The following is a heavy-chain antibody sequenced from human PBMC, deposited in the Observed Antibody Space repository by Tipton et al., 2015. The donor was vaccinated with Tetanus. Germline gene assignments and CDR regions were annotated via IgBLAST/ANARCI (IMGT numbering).Heavy chain of an antibody. J-gene: IGHJ4*02. V-gene: IGHV3-7*01. CDR2: IKQDGSEK. Sequence: SLRLSCAASGFTFSSYWMNWVRQAPGKGLEWVANIKQDGSEKYYVDSVKGRFTISRDNAKNSLYLQMNSLRADDTAVYYCVSGSALGNWGQGTLVTVSS. CDR1: GFTFSSYW. CDR3: VSGSALGN. D-gene: IGHD6-25*01.